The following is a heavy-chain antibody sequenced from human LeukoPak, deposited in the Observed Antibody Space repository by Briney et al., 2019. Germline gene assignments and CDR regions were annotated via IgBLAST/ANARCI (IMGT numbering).Heavy chain of an antibody. Sequence: ASVKVSCKTSGYSFSTFYIHWVRQAPGQGLEWMGMVNPSGGSTISAQRFQDRVNTTTDTSTRTVYMEMTGLTSDDTGIYYCARDAFWGQGTQVTVSS. D-gene: IGHD3-3*02. CDR2: VNPSGGST. CDR1: GYSFSTFY. V-gene: IGHV1-46*01. CDR3: ARDAF. J-gene: IGHJ4*02.